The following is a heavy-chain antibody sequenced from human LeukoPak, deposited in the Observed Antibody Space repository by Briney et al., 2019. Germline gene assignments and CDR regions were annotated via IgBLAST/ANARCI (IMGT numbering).Heavy chain of an antibody. Sequence: SVTVSCKASGGTFISYAISWVRQAPGQGLEWMGGIIPIFGTANYAQKFQGRVTITRNTSISTAYMELSSLRSEDTAVYYCARARPEKYNWFDPWGQGTLVTVSS. D-gene: IGHD2-2*01. V-gene: IGHV1-69*05. CDR2: IIPIFGTA. CDR1: GGTFISYA. J-gene: IGHJ5*02. CDR3: ARARPEKYNWFDP.